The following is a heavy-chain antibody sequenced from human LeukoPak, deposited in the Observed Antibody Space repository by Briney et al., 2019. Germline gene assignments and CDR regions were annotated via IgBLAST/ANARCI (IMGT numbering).Heavy chain of an antibody. CDR3: ARGQDAYSPPQDL. Sequence: ASVKVSFKASGYSFTGFFIHWVRLTPGQGLEWMGCINPSTGVTKFPQRFQGRVTMTRDTSITTAYLELNTLTSDDTAVYYCARGQDAYSPPQDLWGQGTLVSVSS. D-gene: IGHD5-24*01. CDR1: GYSFTGFF. V-gene: IGHV1-2*02. CDR2: INPSTGVT. J-gene: IGHJ5*02.